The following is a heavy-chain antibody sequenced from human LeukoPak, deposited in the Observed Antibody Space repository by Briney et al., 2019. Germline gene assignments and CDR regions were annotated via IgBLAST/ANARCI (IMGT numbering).Heavy chain of an antibody. CDR2: MSSSGGTT. D-gene: IGHD3-22*01. V-gene: IGHV3-23*01. CDR1: GFTFSNYA. CDR3: AKGNYYGSSGYYYAFDI. J-gene: IGHJ3*02. Sequence: PGGSLRLSCAASGFTFSNYAMNWVRQAPGKGLEWVSDMSSSGGTTYYADSVKGRFTISRDNSKNTLYLQMNSLRADDTAVYYCAKGNYYGSSGYYYAFDIWGQGTMVTVSS.